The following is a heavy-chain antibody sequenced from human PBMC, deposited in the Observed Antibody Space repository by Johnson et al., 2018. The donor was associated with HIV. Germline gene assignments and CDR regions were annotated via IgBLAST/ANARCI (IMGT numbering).Heavy chain of an antibody. Sequence: QVQLVESGGGVVQPGRSLRLSCAASGFTFSSYAMHWVRQAPGKGLEWVAVISYDGSNKYYADSVKGRFTISRDNSKNTLYLQMNSLRAEDPAVYYCARGEEMATILIWGQGTMVTVSS. V-gene: IGHV3-30-3*01. D-gene: IGHD5-24*01. J-gene: IGHJ3*02. CDR1: GFTFSSYA. CDR3: ARGEEMATILI. CDR2: ISYDGSNK.